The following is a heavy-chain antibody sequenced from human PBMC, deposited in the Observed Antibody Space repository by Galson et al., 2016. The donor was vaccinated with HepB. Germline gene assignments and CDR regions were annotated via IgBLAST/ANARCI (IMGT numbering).Heavy chain of an antibody. J-gene: IGHJ6*02. CDR2: IVSGSDTI. V-gene: IGHV3-48*02. Sequence: SLRLSCAASGFIFSSYSMNWVRQAPGKGLEWVSYIVSGSDTIYYADSVKGRFTISRDNAKNSLYLQMIGLRDEDTAVYYCARGQDTSVEIYYYSMDVWGQGTTVTVSS. CDR3: ARGQDTSVEIYYYSMDV. D-gene: IGHD5-18*01. CDR1: GFIFSSYS.